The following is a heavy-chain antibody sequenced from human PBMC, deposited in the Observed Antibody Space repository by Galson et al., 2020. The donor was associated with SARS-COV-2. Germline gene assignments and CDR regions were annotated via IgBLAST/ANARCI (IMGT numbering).Heavy chain of an antibody. V-gene: IGHV3-64D*06. CDR3: VKGDYGGKPLYYCYYMDV. CDR1: GFTSTTYA. J-gene: IGHJ6*03. D-gene: IGHD3-16*01. CDR2: ISSKGAHT. Sequence: GGPLRPSCSASGFTSTTYAMHWVRQAPGRGLEYVSGISSKGAHTSYADSVRARFTIARDNSKNTLSLQMSSLRAEDTAVYYCVKGDYGGKPLYYCYYMDVWGKGTTVTVSS.